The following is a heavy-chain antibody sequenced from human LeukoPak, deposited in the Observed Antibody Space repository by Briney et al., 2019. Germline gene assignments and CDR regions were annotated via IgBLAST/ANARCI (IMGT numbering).Heavy chain of an antibody. CDR1: GFTSSKYA. V-gene: IGHV3-30*18. D-gene: IGHD2/OR15-2a*01. Sequence: PGGSLRLSCAASGFTSSKYAFHWVRQAPGKGLEWVAVISYDGSNKYYADSVKGRFTISRDNSKNTLYLQMNSLRAEDTAVYYCAKNGPSGTNTVPADYWGQGTLITVSS. J-gene: IGHJ4*02. CDR2: ISYDGSNK. CDR3: AKNGPSGTNTVPADY.